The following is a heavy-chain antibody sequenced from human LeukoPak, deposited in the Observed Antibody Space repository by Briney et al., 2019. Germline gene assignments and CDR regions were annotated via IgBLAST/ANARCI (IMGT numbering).Heavy chain of an antibody. D-gene: IGHD4-17*01. CDR3: ARTGRGVYGDLFDY. CDR2: FDPEDGET. Sequence: ASVKVSCKVSGYTLTELSMHWVRQAPGKGLEWMGGFDPEDGETIYAQKFQGRVTMTEDTSTDTAYMELSSLRSEDTAVYYCARTGRGVYGDLFDYWGQGTLVTVSS. CDR1: GYTLTELS. J-gene: IGHJ4*02. V-gene: IGHV1-24*01.